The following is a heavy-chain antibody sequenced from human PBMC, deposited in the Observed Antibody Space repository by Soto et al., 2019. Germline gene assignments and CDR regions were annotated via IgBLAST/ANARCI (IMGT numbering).Heavy chain of an antibody. CDR1: GYRFTSYG. J-gene: IGHJ4*02. CDR3: ARVFGSTGEHNDF. CDR2: ISAYNGNK. Sequence: ASVKVSCKASGYRFTSYGISWVRQAPGQGLEWMGWISAYNGNKYYIQKLQGRLTMTTDTSTNTAYMELRSLRSDDTAMYFCARVFGSTGEHNDFWGQGTLVTVSS. V-gene: IGHV1-18*01. D-gene: IGHD1-7*01.